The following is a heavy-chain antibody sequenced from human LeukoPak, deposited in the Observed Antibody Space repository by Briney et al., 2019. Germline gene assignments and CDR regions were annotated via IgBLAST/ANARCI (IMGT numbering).Heavy chain of an antibody. D-gene: IGHD4-17*01. V-gene: IGHV4-59*01. CDR2: IYYSGNT. J-gene: IGHJ6*03. CDR3: ARVSYGDQDYYYYYYMDV. Sequence: SETLSLTCTVSGGSISPYYWSWIRQPPGKGLEWLGYIYYSGNTDYNPSLKSRVAISVDTSKNQFSLKLSSVTAADTAVYYCARVSYGDQDYYYYYYMDVWGKGTTVTVSS. CDR1: GGSISPYY.